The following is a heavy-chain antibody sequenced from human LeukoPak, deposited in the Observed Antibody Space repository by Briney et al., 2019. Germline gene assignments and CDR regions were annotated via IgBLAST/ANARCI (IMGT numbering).Heavy chain of an antibody. CDR3: ARDYRGRGSRYFDY. Sequence: ASVKVSCKASGYTFTSYGISWVRQAPGQGLEWMRWISAYNGNTNYAQKLQGRVTMTTDTSTSTAYMELRSLRSDDTAVYYCARDYRGRGSRYFDYWGQGTLVTVSS. CDR1: GYTFTSYG. CDR2: ISAYNGNT. V-gene: IGHV1-18*01. J-gene: IGHJ4*02. D-gene: IGHD3-16*01.